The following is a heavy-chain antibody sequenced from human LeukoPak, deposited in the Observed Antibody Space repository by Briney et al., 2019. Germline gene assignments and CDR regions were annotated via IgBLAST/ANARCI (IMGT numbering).Heavy chain of an antibody. CDR2: ISYSGST. CDR1: GXSISSNY. V-gene: IGHV4-59*01. Sequence: PSETLSLTCTVSGXSISSNYWSWIRQPPGKGLEWIGYISYSGSTNYNPSLKSRVTISVDTSKNQFSLKLSSVTAADTAVYYCARVGLGYSYGIFDFWGQGTLVTVSS. J-gene: IGHJ4*02. CDR3: ARVGLGYSYGIFDF. D-gene: IGHD5-18*01.